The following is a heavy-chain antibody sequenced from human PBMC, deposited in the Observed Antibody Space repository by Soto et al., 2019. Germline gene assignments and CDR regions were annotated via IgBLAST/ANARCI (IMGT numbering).Heavy chain of an antibody. J-gene: IGHJ3*01. CDR1: GFTVSSYW. CDR2: IKQDGSEK. V-gene: IGHV3-7*01. CDR3: ARDSEPLTASDAFDF. Sequence: GGSLRLSCAASGFTVSSYWMSWVRQAPGKGLEWVANIKQDGSEKYYVDSVKGRFTISRDISKNSLYLQMNSLRAEDTAVYYCARDSEPLTASDAFDFGGQGTMVTVTP.